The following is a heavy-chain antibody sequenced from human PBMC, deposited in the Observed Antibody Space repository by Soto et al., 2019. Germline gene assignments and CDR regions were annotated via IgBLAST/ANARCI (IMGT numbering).Heavy chain of an antibody. V-gene: IGHV1-18*01. D-gene: IGHD3-9*01. CDR1: GYTFTSYG. Sequence: QVQLVQSGAEVKKPGASVKVSCKASGYTFTSYGISWVRQAPGQGLEWMGWISAYNGNTNYAQKLQGRVTMTTDTSTSTAYMELRSLRSDDTSVYYCARGYDILTGYYPYYYYGMDVWGQGTTVTVSS. CDR3: ARGYDILTGYYPYYYYGMDV. CDR2: ISAYNGNT. J-gene: IGHJ6*02.